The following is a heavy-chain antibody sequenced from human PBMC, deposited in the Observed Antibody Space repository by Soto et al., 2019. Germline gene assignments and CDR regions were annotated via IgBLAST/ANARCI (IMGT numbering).Heavy chain of an antibody. CDR2: IYWDDDK. CDR1: GFSLTTSGVG. CDR3: AHRVLRAVFGLVTTTAIYFDF. D-gene: IGHD3-3*01. Sequence: QITLNASGPTVVKPTETLTLTCTFSGFSLTTSGVGVGWVRQSPGKAPEWLAFIYWDDDKRYSTSLKSRLTITKETSKNQVVLTMANVDPADTATYDCAHRVLRAVFGLVTTTAIYFDFWGQGTPVVVSS. J-gene: IGHJ4*02. V-gene: IGHV2-5*02.